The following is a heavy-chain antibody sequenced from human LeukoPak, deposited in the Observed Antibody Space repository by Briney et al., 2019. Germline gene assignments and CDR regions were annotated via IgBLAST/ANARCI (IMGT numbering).Heavy chain of an antibody. J-gene: IGHJ3*02. CDR1: GFTFSSYA. D-gene: IGHD3-3*01. Sequence: GRSLRLSCAASGFTFSSYAMHWVRQAPGKGLEWVAVISYDGSNEYYADSVKGRFTISRDNSKNTLYLQMNSLRAEDTAVYYCAREYSGALYDFGLGAFDIWGQGTMVTVSS. CDR2: ISYDGSNE. V-gene: IGHV3-30-3*01. CDR3: AREYSGALYDFGLGAFDI.